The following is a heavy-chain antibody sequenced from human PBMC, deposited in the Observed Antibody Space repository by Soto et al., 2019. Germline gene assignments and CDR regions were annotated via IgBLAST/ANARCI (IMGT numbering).Heavy chain of an antibody. CDR3: ARDGIVVVPAAPYYMDV. CDR1: GFTFSSYG. J-gene: IGHJ6*03. D-gene: IGHD2-2*01. V-gene: IGHV3-33*01. CDR2: IWYDGSNK. Sequence: QVQLVESGGGVVQPGRSLRLSCAASGFTFSSYGMHWVRQAPGKGLEWVAVIWYDGSNKYYADSVKGRFTISRDNSKNTLYLQMNSLRAEDTAVYYCARDGIVVVPAAPYYMDVWGKGTTVTVSS.